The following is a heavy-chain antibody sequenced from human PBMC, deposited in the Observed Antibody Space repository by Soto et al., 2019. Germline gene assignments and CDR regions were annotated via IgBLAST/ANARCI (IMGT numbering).Heavy chain of an antibody. V-gene: IGHV5-10-1*01. CDR2: IDPSDSQT. CDR3: ARQIYDSDTGPNFQYYFDS. Sequence: GESLKISCRVSGDRFTTYWIAWVRQMPGKGLEWMGRIDPSDSQTYYSPSFRGHVTISVTKSITTVFLQWSSLRASDTAMYYCARQIYDSDTGPNFQYYFDSWGQGTPVTVS. CDR1: GDRFTTYW. J-gene: IGHJ4*02. D-gene: IGHD3-22*01.